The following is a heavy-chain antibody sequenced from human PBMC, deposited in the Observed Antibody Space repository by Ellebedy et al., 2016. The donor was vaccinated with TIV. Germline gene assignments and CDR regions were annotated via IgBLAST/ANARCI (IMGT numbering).Heavy chain of an antibody. Sequence: ASVKVSXXASADTFSTHYIHWVRQAPGQGLEWMGIVNPSGGSTSYAQKFQGRVTLTWDTSTSTVYMQLSSLRSEDTAVYYCARDLLRFYYYGSGSSLDYWGQGTLVTVSS. CDR1: ADTFSTHY. V-gene: IGHV1-46*01. CDR3: ARDLLRFYYYGSGSSLDY. J-gene: IGHJ4*02. CDR2: VNPSGGST. D-gene: IGHD3-10*01.